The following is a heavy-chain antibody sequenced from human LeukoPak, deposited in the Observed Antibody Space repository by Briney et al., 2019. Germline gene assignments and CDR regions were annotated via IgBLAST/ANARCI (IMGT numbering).Heavy chain of an antibody. CDR2: ISAYNGNT. D-gene: IGHD2-2*01. V-gene: IGHV1-18*01. CDR1: GYTFTSYG. Sequence: ASVKVSCKASGYTFTSYGISWVRQAPGQGLEWMGWISAYNGNTNYAQKLQGRVTMTTDTSTSTAYMELRSLRSDDTAVYYCARDLRKDIVVVPAAPPNWFDPWGQGTLVTVSS. CDR3: ARDLRKDIVVVPAAPPNWFDP. J-gene: IGHJ5*02.